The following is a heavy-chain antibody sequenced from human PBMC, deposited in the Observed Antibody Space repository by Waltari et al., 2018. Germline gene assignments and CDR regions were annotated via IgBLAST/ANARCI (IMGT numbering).Heavy chain of an antibody. V-gene: IGHV4-59*11. CDR3: ARDRRAGESWFDP. CDR2: IYYSGST. D-gene: IGHD1-26*01. J-gene: IGHJ5*02. CDR1: GGSISSHY. Sequence: QVQLQQWGAGLSKPSETLSLTCTVSGGSISSHYWSWIRQPPGKGLEWIGYIYYSGSTNYNPSLKSRVTISVDTSKNQFSLKLSSVTAADTAVYYCARDRRAGESWFDPWGQGTLVTVSS.